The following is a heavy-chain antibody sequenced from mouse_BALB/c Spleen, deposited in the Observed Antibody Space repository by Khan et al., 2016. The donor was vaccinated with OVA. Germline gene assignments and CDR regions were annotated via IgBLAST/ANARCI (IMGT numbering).Heavy chain of an antibody. V-gene: IGHV3-2*02. CDR3: ARSLYYSYGYALDC. CDR2: ISSTGGT. J-gene: IGHJ4*01. CDR1: GYSITSDYA. D-gene: IGHD2-14*01. Sequence: EVQLQESGPGLVEPSQSLSLTCTVTGYSITSDYAWNWIRQFPGNKLEWMGYISSTGGTSYNPSLKSRISITRDTSKNQFFLQLKSVTTEDTATYYCARSLYYSYGYALDCWGRGTSVTVSS.